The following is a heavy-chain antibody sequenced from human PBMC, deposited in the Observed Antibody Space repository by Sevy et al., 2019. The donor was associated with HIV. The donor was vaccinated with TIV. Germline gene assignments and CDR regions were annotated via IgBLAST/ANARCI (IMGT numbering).Heavy chain of an antibody. D-gene: IGHD3-10*01. CDR1: GFTFSSYG. CDR2: TSYDGSTK. V-gene: IGHV3-30*18. J-gene: IGHJ4*02. CDR3: AKDHGYGSYRGRDY. Sequence: GGSLRLSCAASGFTFSSYGMHWVRQAPGKGLEWVAVTSYDGSTKYYADSVKGRFTISRDNSKNTLYLQMNSLRAEDTAVYYCAKDHGYGSYRGRDYWGQGTLVTVSS.